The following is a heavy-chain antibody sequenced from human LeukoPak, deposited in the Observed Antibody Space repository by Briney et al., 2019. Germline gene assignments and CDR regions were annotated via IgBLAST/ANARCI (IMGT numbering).Heavy chain of an antibody. D-gene: IGHD6-19*01. Sequence: ASLKVSCKASRYTFTSYAMPWVRHAPGQRVNWIRLINAGNGNTKYSQELKDRVTNSRDTSTSTAYMELSSLRSEDMAVYYCARARRDSSGYAFDIWGQGTMVTVSS. CDR1: RYTFTSYA. J-gene: IGHJ3*02. CDR3: ARARRDSSGYAFDI. V-gene: IGHV1-3*03. CDR2: INAGNGNT.